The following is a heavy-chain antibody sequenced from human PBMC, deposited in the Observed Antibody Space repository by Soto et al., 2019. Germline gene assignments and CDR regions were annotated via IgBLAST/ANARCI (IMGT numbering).Heavy chain of an antibody. J-gene: IGHJ3*02. CDR3: ARAPAYSSSWYDAFDI. CDR2: ISYDGSNK. D-gene: IGHD6-13*01. Sequence: GGSLRLSCAASGFTFSSYAMHWVRQAPGKGLEWVSVISYDGSNKYYADSVKGRFTISRDNSKNTLFLQMNSLRAEDTALYYCARAPAYSSSWYDAFDIWGQGTMVTVSS. V-gene: IGHV3-30-3*01. CDR1: GFTFSSYA.